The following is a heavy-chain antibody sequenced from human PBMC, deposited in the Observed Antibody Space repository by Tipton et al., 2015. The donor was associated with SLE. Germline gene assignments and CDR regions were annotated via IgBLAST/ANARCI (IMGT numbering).Heavy chain of an antibody. Sequence: TLSLTCAVYGGSFSGYYWSWIRQPPGKGLEWIAEINHSGSTNYNPSLKSRVTISVDRSKNQFSLKLSSVTAADTAVYYCAGGIVLMVYANDAFDIWGQGTMVTVSS. CDR1: GGSFSGYY. D-gene: IGHD2-8*01. V-gene: IGHV4-34*01. J-gene: IGHJ3*02. CDR3: AGGIVLMVYANDAFDI. CDR2: INHSGST.